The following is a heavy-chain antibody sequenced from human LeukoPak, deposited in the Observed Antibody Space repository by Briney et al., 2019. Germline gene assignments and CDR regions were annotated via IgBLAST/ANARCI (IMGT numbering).Heavy chain of an antibody. J-gene: IGHJ5*02. Sequence: GGSLRLSCAASGSSISTYGMHWVRQAPGKGLEWVALISSDGSNKFYANSVKGRFTISRDNSKKTVYLQMNSLRGEDTAVYSCARGATNDFWSGYGWFDPWGQGTLVTVSS. V-gene: IGHV3-30*19. D-gene: IGHD3-3*01. CDR2: ISSDGSNK. CDR3: ARGATNDFWSGYGWFDP. CDR1: GSSISTYG.